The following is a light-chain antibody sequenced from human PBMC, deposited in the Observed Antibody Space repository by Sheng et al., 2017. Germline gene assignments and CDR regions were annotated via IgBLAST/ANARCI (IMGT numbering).Light chain of an antibody. V-gene: IGLV1-36*01. Sequence: QSVLTQPPSVSEAPRQRVTISCSGSSFNIGNNAVNWYQQLPGKAPKVLIYNDDLLPSGVSDRFSGSKSGTSASLAISGLRSEDEADYYCAAWDDSLSGWVFGGGTKLTVL. CDR2: NDD. CDR1: SFNIGNNA. J-gene: IGLJ3*02. CDR3: AAWDDSLSGWV.